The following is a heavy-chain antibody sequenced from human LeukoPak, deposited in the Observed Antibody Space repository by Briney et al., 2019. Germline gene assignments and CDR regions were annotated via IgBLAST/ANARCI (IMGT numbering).Heavy chain of an antibody. J-gene: IGHJ4*02. V-gene: IGHV3-23*01. D-gene: IGHD3-22*01. CDR1: GFTFSSYA. Sequence: PGGSLRLSCAASGFTFSSYAMSWVRQAPGKGLEWVSAISGSGGSTYYADSVKGRFTISRDNSKNTLYLQMNSLRAEDTAVYYCAKPHITMLVVVNHPFDYWGQGTLVTVSS. CDR3: AKPHITMLVVVNHPFDY. CDR2: ISGSGGST.